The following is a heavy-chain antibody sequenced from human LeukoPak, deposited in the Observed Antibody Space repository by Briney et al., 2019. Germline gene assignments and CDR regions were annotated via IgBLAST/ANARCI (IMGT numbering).Heavy chain of an antibody. CDR2: ISAYNGNT. CDR3: ARVGYYDSSGYSY. J-gene: IGHJ4*02. D-gene: IGHD3-22*01. CDR1: GYTFISCY. Sequence: ASVKVSCKACGYTFISCYIHWVRQAPGQGLEWMGWISAYNGNTNYAQKLQGRVTMTTDTSTSTAYMELRSLRSDDTAVYYCARVGYYDSSGYSYWGQGTLVTVSS. V-gene: IGHV1-18*04.